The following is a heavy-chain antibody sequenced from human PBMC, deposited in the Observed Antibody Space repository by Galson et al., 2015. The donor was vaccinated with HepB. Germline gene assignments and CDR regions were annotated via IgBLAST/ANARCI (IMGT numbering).Heavy chain of an antibody. V-gene: IGHV1-3*01. CDR3: AGWVAATRADAFDI. CDR1: GYTFTSYA. J-gene: IGHJ3*02. Sequence: SVKVSCKASGYTFTSYAMHWVRQAPGQRLEWMGWINAGNGNTKYSQKFQGRVTITRDTSASTAYMELSSLRSEDTAVYYCAGWVAATRADAFDIWGQGTMVTVSS. CDR2: INAGNGNT. D-gene: IGHD2-15*01.